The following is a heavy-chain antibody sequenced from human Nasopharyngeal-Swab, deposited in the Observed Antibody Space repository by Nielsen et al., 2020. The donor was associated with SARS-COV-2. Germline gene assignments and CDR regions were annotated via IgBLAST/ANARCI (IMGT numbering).Heavy chain of an antibody. V-gene: IGHV1-69*13. CDR1: GPTFSRHG. CDR2: IIPIFGTA. Sequence: SVKVSCKASGPTFSRHGISWVRQAPAHGLEWMGGIIPIFGTANYAQKFQGRVTITADESTSTVYMELSSLRSEDTAIYYCARGTVDIVSTVRPYTYWGQGTLVTVSS. J-gene: IGHJ4*02. CDR3: ARGTVDIVSTVRPYTY. D-gene: IGHD5/OR15-5a*01.